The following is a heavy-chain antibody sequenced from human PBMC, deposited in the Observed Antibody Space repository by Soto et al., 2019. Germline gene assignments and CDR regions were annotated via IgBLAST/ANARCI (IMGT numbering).Heavy chain of an antibody. CDR1: GGTFSSYT. D-gene: IGHD2-15*01. Sequence: GASVKVSCKASGGTFSSYTISWVRQAPGQGLEWMGRIIPILGIADYAQKFQGRVTITADKSTSTAYMELSSLRSEDTAVYYCARDRDNNWFDPWGQGTLVTVSS. J-gene: IGHJ5*02. CDR2: IIPILGIA. CDR3: ARDRDNNWFDP. V-gene: IGHV1-69*04.